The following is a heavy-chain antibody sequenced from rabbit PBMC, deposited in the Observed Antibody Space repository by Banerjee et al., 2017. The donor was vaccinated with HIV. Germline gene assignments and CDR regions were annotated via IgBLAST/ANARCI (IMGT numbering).Heavy chain of an antibody. J-gene: IGHJ4*01. CDR1: GFTLSSYW. CDR2: INIGGYV. V-gene: IGHV1S40*01. D-gene: IGHD4-2*01. Sequence: QSLVESGGDLVKPGASLTLSCKASGFTLSSYWISWVRQAPGKGLEWIGFINIGGYVYYASWAKGRFTISKTSSTTVTLQLKSLTAADTATYFCARWDGYYNVDLWGPGTLVTVS. CDR3: ARWDGYYNVDL.